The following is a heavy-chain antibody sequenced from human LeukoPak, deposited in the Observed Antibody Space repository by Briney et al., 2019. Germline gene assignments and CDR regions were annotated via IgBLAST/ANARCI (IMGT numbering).Heavy chain of an antibody. D-gene: IGHD2-15*01. CDR3: ASGRFYSEEVCSGGSCYSGFDY. V-gene: IGHV1-69*06. CDR2: AIPIFGTA. CDR1: GGTFSSYA. J-gene: IGHJ4*02. Sequence: SVKVSCKASGGTFSSYAISWVRQAPGQGLEWMGGAIPIFGTANYAQKFQGRVTITADKSTSTAYMELSSLRSEDTAVYYCASGRFYSEEVCSGGSCYSGFDYWGQGTLATVSS.